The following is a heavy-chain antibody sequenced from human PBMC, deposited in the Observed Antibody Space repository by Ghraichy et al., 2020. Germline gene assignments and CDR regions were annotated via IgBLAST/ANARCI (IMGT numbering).Heavy chain of an antibody. CDR3: AKDGGVGVPAAMGRADY. CDR1: GFTFSSYA. V-gene: IGHV3-23*01. J-gene: IGHJ4*02. CDR2: ISGSGGSS. D-gene: IGHD2-2*01. Sequence: GGSLRLSCAASGFTFSSYAMIWVRQAPGKGLEWVSAISGSGGSSYYADSVEGRFTISRDNSKNTLYLHMNSLRAEDTAAYYCAKDGGVGVPAAMGRADYWGQGTLVTVSS.